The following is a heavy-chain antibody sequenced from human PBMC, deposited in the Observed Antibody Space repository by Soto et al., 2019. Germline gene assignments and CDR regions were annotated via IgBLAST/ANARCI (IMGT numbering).Heavy chain of an antibody. CDR3: ARVHCSAGTCLDGLDF. D-gene: IGHD2-15*01. CDR1: GDSVSSNGAC. CDR2: IYYRSKWFH. J-gene: IGHJ6*02. V-gene: IGHV6-1*01. Sequence: SQTLSLTRVISGDSVSSNGACWNWIRQSPSSGLQWLGRIYYRSKWFHDYAASVESRMAINPDTSRNQFSLQLNYVTPEDTAVYYCARVHCSAGTCLDGLDFWGQGTTVTVSS.